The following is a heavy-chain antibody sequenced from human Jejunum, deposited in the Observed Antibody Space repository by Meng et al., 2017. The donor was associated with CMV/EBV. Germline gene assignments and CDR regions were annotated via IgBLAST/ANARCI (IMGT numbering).Heavy chain of an antibody. CDR2: IRSDGTET. Sequence: SGFTFGSYWMAWVRQAPGKGLEWVANIRSDGTETNHVDSLKGRFTISRDNGKNALYLQMNSLRVEDTAVYYCARHADGGWYAMDVWGHGTTVTVSS. J-gene: IGHJ6*02. CDR1: GFTFGSYW. CDR3: ARHADGGWYAMDV. V-gene: IGHV3-7*01. D-gene: IGHD2-15*01.